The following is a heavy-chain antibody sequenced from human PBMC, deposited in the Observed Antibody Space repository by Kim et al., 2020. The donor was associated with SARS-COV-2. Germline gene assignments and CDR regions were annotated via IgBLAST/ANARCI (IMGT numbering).Heavy chain of an antibody. CDR2: IYYSGST. V-gene: IGHV4-31*03. Sequence: SETLSLTCTVSGGSISRGGYYWSWIRQHPGKGLEWIGYIYYSGSTYYNPSLKSRVTISVDTSKNQFSLKLSSVTAADTAVYYCARVPYGDYGAFDPWGQGTLVTVSS. D-gene: IGHD4-17*01. CDR1: GGSISRGGYY. CDR3: ARVPYGDYGAFDP. J-gene: IGHJ5*02.